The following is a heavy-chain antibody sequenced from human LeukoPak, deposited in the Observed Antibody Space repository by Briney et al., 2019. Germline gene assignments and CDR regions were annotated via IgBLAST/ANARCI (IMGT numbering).Heavy chain of an antibody. CDR3: ARDRGGGPRDAFDI. Sequence: SGGSLRLSCAASGFIFSSYWMHWVRHAPGKGLAWVSRINTDGSSTSYADSVKGRFTISRDNAKNTLYLQMNSLRAEDTAVYYCARDRGGGPRDAFDIWGQGTMVTVSS. D-gene: IGHD3-10*01. CDR1: GFIFSSYW. V-gene: IGHV3-74*01. J-gene: IGHJ3*02. CDR2: INTDGSST.